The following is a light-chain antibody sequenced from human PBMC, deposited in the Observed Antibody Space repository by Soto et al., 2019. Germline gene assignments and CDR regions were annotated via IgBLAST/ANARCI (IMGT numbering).Light chain of an antibody. CDR3: RQYNDWPFLT. J-gene: IGKJ4*01. V-gene: IGKV3-15*01. CDR1: QSIGNN. Sequence: EVVMTQSPATLSVSPGERATLSCRASQSIGNNLAWYQQKPGQAPRLLIYGASTTATGVPARFSGSGSGTEFTLTIGSLQSEDFAVYFCRQYNDWPFLTFGGGTRVEIK. CDR2: GAS.